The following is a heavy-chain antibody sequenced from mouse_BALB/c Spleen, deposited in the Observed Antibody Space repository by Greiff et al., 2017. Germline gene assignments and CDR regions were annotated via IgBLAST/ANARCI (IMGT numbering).Heavy chain of an antibody. CDR1: GFTFTDYY. CDR2: IRNKANGYTT. D-gene: IGHD2-4*01. J-gene: IGHJ2*01. Sequence: EVKLMESGGGLVQPGGSLRLSCATSGFTFTDYYMSWVRQPPGKALEWLGFIRNKANGYTTEYSASVKGRFTISRDNSQSILYLQMNTLRAEDSATYYCARVYYDYDGPDYWGQGTTLTVSS. CDR3: ARVYYDYDGPDY. V-gene: IGHV7-3*02.